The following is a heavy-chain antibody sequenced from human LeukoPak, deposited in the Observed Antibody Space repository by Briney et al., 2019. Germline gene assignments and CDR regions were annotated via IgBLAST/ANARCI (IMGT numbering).Heavy chain of an antibody. CDR1: GGTFSSYA. D-gene: IGHD3-22*01. Sequence: PVKVSCKASGGTFSSYAISWVRQAPGQGLEWMGGIIPIFGTANYAQKFQGRVTITTDESMSTAYMELSSLRSEDTAVYYCAREATYYYDSSGPRRGWFDPWGQGTLVTVSS. V-gene: IGHV1-69*05. CDR3: AREATYYYDSSGPRRGWFDP. J-gene: IGHJ5*02. CDR2: IIPIFGTA.